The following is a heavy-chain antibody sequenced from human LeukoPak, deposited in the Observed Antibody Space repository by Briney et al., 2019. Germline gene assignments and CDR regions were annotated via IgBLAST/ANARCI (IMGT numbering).Heavy chain of an antibody. D-gene: IGHD3-22*01. CDR3: ARQPNEYYYDRSGYYY. V-gene: IGHV4-39*01. J-gene: IGHJ4*02. CDR2: IYYSGST. Sequence: SETLSLPCTVSGGSICRSSYYWGWIRQPPGKGLEWIGSIYYSGSTYYNPSLKSRVTISVDTSKNQFSLKLSSVTAADAAVYYCARQPNEYYYDRSGYYYWGQGTLVTVSS. CDR1: GGSICRSSYY.